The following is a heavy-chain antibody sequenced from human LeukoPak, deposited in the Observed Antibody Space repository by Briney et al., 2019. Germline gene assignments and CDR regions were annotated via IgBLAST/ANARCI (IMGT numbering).Heavy chain of an antibody. CDR3: ARPPTPLSYYYDSSGYPPDAFDI. CDR2: IIPILGIA. Sequence: GASVKVSCKAPGGTFSSYAISWVRQAPGQGLEWMGRIIPILGIANYAQKFQGRVTITADKSTSTAYMELSSLRSEDTAVYYCARPPTPLSYYYDSSGYPPDAFDIWGQGTMVTVSS. J-gene: IGHJ3*02. V-gene: IGHV1-69*04. CDR1: GGTFSSYA. D-gene: IGHD3-22*01.